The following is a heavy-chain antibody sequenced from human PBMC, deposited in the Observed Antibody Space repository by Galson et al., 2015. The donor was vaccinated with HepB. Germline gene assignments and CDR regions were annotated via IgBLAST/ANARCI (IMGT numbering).Heavy chain of an antibody. CDR1: GFTFSSYA. Sequence: SLRLSCAASGFTFSSYAMSWVRQAPGKGLEWVSAISGSGGSTYYADSVKGRFTISRDNSKNTLYLQMNSLRAEDTAVYYCAKAPRGGYCGGDCYFSSSWGQGTLVTVSS. D-gene: IGHD2-21*02. CDR2: ISGSGGST. J-gene: IGHJ4*02. CDR3: AKAPRGGYCGGDCYFSSS. V-gene: IGHV3-23*01.